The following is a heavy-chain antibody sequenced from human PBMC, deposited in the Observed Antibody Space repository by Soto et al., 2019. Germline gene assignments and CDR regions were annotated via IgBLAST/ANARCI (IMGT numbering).Heavy chain of an antibody. CDR1: GFTVSSNY. Sequence: GGSLRLSCAASGFTVSSNYMSWVRQAPGKGLEWVSVIYSGGSTYYADSVKGRFTISRDNSKNTLYLQMNSLRAEDTAVYYCAKDLGGSYYYDSSGYSSGAPIDYWGQGTLVTVSS. CDR3: AKDLGGSYYYDSSGYSSGAPIDY. V-gene: IGHV3-66*02. J-gene: IGHJ4*02. CDR2: IYSGGST. D-gene: IGHD3-22*01.